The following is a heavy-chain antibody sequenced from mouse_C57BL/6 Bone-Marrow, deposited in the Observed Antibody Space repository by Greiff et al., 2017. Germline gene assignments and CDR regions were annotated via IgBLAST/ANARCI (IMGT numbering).Heavy chain of an antibody. CDR1: GFTFSSYG. Sequence: EVNVVESGGDLVKPGGSLKLSCAASGFTFSSYGMSWVRQTPDKRLEWVATLSSGGSYTYYPDSVKGRFPISRDNAKNTLYLQMSSLKSEDTAMYYCARRYYYGSSLGYFDVWGTGTTVTVSS. CDR3: ARRYYYGSSLGYFDV. D-gene: IGHD1-1*01. CDR2: LSSGGSYT. V-gene: IGHV5-6*02. J-gene: IGHJ1*03.